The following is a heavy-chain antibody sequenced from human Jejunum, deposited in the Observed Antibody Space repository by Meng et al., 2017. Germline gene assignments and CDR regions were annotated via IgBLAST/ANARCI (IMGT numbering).Heavy chain of an antibody. V-gene: IGHV4-61*02. CDR1: GGSISSGGSYF. J-gene: IGHJ2*01. Sequence: SETLSLTCTFSGGSISSGGSYFWTWVRQPAGKGLEWIGRIHTSGNTYYNPSLKNRVTISLDTSKIQFSLKLTSVTAADTAVYYCAIRILSPVYFDLWGRGTLVTVSS. CDR3: AIRILSPVYFDL. CDR2: IHTSGNT. D-gene: IGHD3-9*01.